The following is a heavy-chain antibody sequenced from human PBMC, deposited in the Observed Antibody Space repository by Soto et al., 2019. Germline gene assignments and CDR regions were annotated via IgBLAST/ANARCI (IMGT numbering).Heavy chain of an antibody. D-gene: IGHD2-8*01. V-gene: IGHV4-4*02. CDR2: IHHSGIS. J-gene: IGHJ4*02. CDR1: GGSISSSNW. Sequence: QVQLQESGPGLVKPSGTLSLTCGVSGGSISSSNWWSWVRQPPGKGLEWIGEIHHSGISKYNPSLQSPLTISLDKSKNHFSLQLTSVTAADTAVYYCARACLNGICYTQGLDLWGQGTLVLVSS. CDR3: ARACLNGICYTQGLDL.